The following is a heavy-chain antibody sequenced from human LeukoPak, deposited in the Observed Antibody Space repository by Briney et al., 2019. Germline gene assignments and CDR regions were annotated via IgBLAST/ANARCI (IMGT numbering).Heavy chain of an antibody. CDR3: AKSPGPGRFLP. CDR1: GITFRNYG. D-gene: IGHD3-3*01. J-gene: IGHJ4*02. CDR2: ISGSGGST. V-gene: IGHV3-23*01. Sequence: GGSLRLSCAVSGITFRNYGMHWVRQAPGKGLEWVSAISGSGGSTYYADSVKGRFTISRDNSKNTLYLQMNSLRAEDTAVYYCAKSPGPGRFLPWGQGTLVTVSS.